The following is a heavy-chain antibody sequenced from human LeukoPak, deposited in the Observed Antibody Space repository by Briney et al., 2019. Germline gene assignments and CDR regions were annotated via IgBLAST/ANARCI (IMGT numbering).Heavy chain of an antibody. CDR2: INPNSGGT. CDR1: KYTFTSYY. CDR3: ARDRRNYYDSSGYYGLDY. D-gene: IGHD3-22*01. Sequence: ASVKVSCKASKYTFTSYYIHWVRQAPGQGLEWMGWINPNSGGTNYAQKLQGRVTMTTDTSTSTAYMELRSLRSDDTAVYYCARDRRNYYDSSGYYGLDYWGQGTLVTVSS. V-gene: IGHV1-2*02. J-gene: IGHJ4*02.